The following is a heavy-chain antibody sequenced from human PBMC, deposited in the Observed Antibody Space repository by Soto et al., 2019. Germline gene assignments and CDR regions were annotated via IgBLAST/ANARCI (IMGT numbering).Heavy chain of an antibody. D-gene: IGHD6-13*01. CDR3: AREGQQLVIDY. Sequence: GASVKVCCKASGGTFSSYAISWVRQAPGQGLEWMGGIIPIFGTANYAQKFQGRVTITADKSTSTAYMELSSLRAEDTAVYYCAREGQQLVIDYWGQATLVTVSS. CDR1: GGTFSSYA. J-gene: IGHJ4*02. V-gene: IGHV1-69*06. CDR2: IIPIFGTA.